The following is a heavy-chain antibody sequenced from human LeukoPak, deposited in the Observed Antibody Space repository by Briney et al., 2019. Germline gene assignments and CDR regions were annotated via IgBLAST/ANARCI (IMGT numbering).Heavy chain of an antibody. J-gene: IGHJ5*02. CDR2: INPNSGGT. D-gene: IGHD4-17*01. CDR3: ARGYGDYVTESNWFDP. V-gene: IGHV1-2*02. Sequence: ASVKVSCKASGYTFTGYFMHWVRQAPGQGLEWMGWINPNSGGTNYAQKFQGRVTMTRDTSISTAYMELSRLRSDDTAVYYCARGYGDYVTESNWFDPWGQGTLVTVSS. CDR1: GYTFTGYF.